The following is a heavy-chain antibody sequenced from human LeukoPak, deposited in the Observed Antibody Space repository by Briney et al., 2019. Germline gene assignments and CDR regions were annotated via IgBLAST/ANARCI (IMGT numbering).Heavy chain of an antibody. J-gene: IGHJ4*02. CDR3: ASPQPRYYYDSSGYPFDY. V-gene: IGHV1-69*04. D-gene: IGHD3-22*01. CDR1: GGTFSSYA. CDR2: IIPILGIA. Sequence: GASVKVSCKASGGTFSSYAISWVRQAPGQGLEWMGRIIPILGIANYAQKFQGRVTITADKSTSTAYMELSSLRSEDTAVYYCASPQPRYYYDSSGYPFDYWGQGTLVTVSS.